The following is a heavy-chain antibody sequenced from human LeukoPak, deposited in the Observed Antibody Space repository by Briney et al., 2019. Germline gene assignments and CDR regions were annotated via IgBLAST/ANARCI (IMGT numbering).Heavy chain of an antibody. J-gene: IGHJ4*02. CDR1: GGTFSSYA. CDR2: IIPIFGTA. Sequence: ASVKVSCKASGGTFSSYAISWVRQAPGQGLEWMGGIIPIFGTANYAQKLQGRVTMTTDTSTSTAYMELRSLRSDDTAVYYCARGNYDFWSGYYYCDYWGQGTLVTVSS. CDR3: ARGNYDFWSGYYYCDY. D-gene: IGHD3-3*01. V-gene: IGHV1-69*05.